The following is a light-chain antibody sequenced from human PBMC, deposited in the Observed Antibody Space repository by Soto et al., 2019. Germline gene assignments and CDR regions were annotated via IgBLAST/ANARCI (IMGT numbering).Light chain of an antibody. Sequence: DIQMTQSPSFLSASVGDRVTITCRASQDISNFLAWFQQKPGRXPXXLIYAVFTLQSGVPSRFSGSGSGAEFPLTISSLHPEDSATDYCQQYNSYWTFGQGTKVDIK. V-gene: IGKV1-9*01. J-gene: IGKJ1*01. CDR3: QQYNSYWT. CDR2: AVF. CDR1: QDISNF.